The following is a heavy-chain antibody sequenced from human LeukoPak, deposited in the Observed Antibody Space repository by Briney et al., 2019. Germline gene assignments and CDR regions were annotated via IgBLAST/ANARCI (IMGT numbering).Heavy chain of an antibody. J-gene: IGHJ4*02. CDR3: ARGRSGWYHDY. Sequence: GGSLRLSCVGSGFTFSSYPMNWVGQAPGKGLEWVSYISSSNSYIYYVESVKGRFTISRDNAKNSLYLQMNSLRVDDTAVYYCARGRSGWYHDYWGPGTLVTVSS. CDR2: ISSSNSYI. CDR1: GFTFSSYP. V-gene: IGHV3-21*01. D-gene: IGHD6-19*01.